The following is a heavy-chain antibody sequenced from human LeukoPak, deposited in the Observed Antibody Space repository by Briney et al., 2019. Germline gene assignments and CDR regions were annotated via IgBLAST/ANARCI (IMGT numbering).Heavy chain of an antibody. CDR1: GYTFTGYY. CDR2: INPNSGGT. V-gene: IGHV1-2*02. J-gene: IGHJ6*03. CDR3: ARNFDPDGRYYYYYMDV. Sequence: GASVKVSCKSSGYTFTGYYMHWVRQAPGQGLEWMGWINPNSGGTNYAQKFQGRVTMTRDTSISTAYMELSRLRSDDTAVYYCARNFDPDGRYYYYYMDVWGQGTMVTVSS. D-gene: IGHD3-9*01.